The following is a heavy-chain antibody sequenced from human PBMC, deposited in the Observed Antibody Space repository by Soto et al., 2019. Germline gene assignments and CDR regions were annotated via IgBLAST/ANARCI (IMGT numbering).Heavy chain of an antibody. CDR2: IYYSGST. D-gene: IGHD1-26*01. J-gene: IGHJ4*02. Sequence: SETLSLTCTVSGGSISSSSYYWGWIRQPPGKGLEWIGSIYYSGSTYYNPSLKSRVTISVDTSKNQFSLKLSSVTAADTAVYYCARRPTTSCGMAYYFDYWGQGTLDTVSS. CDR1: GGSISSSSYY. CDR3: ARRPTTSCGMAYYFDY. V-gene: IGHV4-39*01.